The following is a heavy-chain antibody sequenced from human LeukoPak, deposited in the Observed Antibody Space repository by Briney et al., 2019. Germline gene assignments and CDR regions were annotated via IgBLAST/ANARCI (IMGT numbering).Heavy chain of an antibody. CDR2: IYTSGST. CDR3: ARVVSSSWYSHTNYYYSMDV. CDR1: GGSISSGSYY. Sequence: SQTLALTCTVSGGSISSGSYYWSWIRQPAGKGLEWIGRIYTSGSTNYNPSLKSRVTISVDTSKHQFSLKLSSVTAADTSVYYCARVVSSSWYSHTNYYYSMDVWGKGTTVTVSS. J-gene: IGHJ6*03. D-gene: IGHD6-13*01. V-gene: IGHV4-61*02.